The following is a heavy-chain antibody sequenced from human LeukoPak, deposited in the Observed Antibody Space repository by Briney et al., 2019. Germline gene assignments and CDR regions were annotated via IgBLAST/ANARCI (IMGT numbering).Heavy chain of an antibody. CDR3: AKDHTAMVVNMFDY. CDR1: GFSVSSSF. CDR2: ISGSGGST. J-gene: IGHJ4*02. V-gene: IGHV3-23*01. Sequence: GGSLRLSCVASGFSVSSSFMSWVRQAPGKGLEWVSAISGSGGSTYYADSVEGRFTISRDNSKNTLYLQMNSLRAEDTAVYYCAKDHTAMVVNMFDYWGQGTLVTVSS. D-gene: IGHD5-18*01.